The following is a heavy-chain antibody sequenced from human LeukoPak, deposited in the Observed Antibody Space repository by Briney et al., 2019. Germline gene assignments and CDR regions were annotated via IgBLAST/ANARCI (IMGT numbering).Heavy chain of an antibody. V-gene: IGHV3-23*01. Sequence: GGSLRLSCAASGFTFSSYAMSWVRQAPGKGLEWVSAISGSGGSTYYADSVKGRFTISRDNSKNTLYLQTNSLRAEDTAVYYCAKSPRLLGYCSGGSCYDLFDIWGQGTMVTVSS. CDR1: GFTFSSYA. D-gene: IGHD2-15*01. CDR3: AKSPRLLGYCSGGSCYDLFDI. J-gene: IGHJ3*02. CDR2: ISGSGGST.